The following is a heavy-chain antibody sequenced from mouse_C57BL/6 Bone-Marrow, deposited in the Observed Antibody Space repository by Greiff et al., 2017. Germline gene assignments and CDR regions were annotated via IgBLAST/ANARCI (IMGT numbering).Heavy chain of an antibody. V-gene: IGHV1-61*01. Sequence: QVQLQQPGAELVRPGSSVKLSCKASGYTFTSYWMDWVKQRPGQGLEWIGNIYPSDSETHYNQKFKDKATLTVDKSSSTAYIQLSSLTSEDSAVYDCAGGSVIYYGNPWFAYWGQGTLVTVSA. CDR1: GYTFTSYW. D-gene: IGHD2-1*01. CDR2: IYPSDSET. CDR3: AGGSVIYYGNPWFAY. J-gene: IGHJ3*01.